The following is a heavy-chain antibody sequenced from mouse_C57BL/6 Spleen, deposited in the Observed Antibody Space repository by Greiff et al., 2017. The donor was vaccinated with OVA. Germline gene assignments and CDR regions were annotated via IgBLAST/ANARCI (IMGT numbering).Heavy chain of an antibody. D-gene: IGHD1-1*01. CDR2: IWSGGST. Sequence: QVQLKESGPGLVQPSQSLSITCTVSGFSLTSYGVHWVRQSPGKGLEWLGVIWSGGSTDYNAAFISRLSISKDNSKSQVFFKMNSLQADDTAIYYCERNSYHGRSYDGYVDVWGTGTTVTVSS. CDR3: ERNSYHGRSYDGYVDV. V-gene: IGHV2-2*01. CDR1: GFSLTSYG. J-gene: IGHJ1*03.